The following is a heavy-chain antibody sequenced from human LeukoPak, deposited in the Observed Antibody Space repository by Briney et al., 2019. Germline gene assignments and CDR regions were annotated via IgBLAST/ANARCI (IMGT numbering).Heavy chain of an antibody. Sequence: ASVKVSCKASGYTFTGYHMHWVRQALGQGLEWMGRINPNSGGTNYAQKFQGRVTMTRDTSISTAYMELSRLRSDDTAVYYCALITMVRGPPEIDYWGQGTLVTVSS. J-gene: IGHJ4*02. V-gene: IGHV1-2*06. CDR3: ALITMVRGPPEIDY. CDR2: INPNSGGT. CDR1: GYTFTGYH. D-gene: IGHD3-10*01.